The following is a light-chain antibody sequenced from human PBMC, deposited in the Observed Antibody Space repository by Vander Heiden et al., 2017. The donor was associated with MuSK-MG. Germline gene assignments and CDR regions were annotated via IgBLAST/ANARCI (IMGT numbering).Light chain of an antibody. CDR2: WAS. V-gene: IGKV4-1*01. CDR1: QSVFDSSNNTHC. CDR3: QQCDSFPYT. Sequence: DIVMTQSTDSLAVSLGERARINCKSRQSVFDSSNNTHCLARHPQKQGQPPKLLIYWASTRESVVPDRFGGSESGTDFTRTISSLQAEDVAFYFRQQCDSFPYTFGQGTKLEIK. J-gene: IGKJ2*01.